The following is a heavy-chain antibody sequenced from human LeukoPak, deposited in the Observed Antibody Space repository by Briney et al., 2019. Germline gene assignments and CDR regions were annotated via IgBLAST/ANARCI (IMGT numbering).Heavy chain of an antibody. J-gene: IGHJ4*02. CDR2: ICGSGGST. D-gene: IGHD5-18*01. CDR3: AKDTNTAMVLSNFDY. CDR1: GFTFSSYA. V-gene: IGHV3-23*01. Sequence: GGSLRLSCAASGFTFSSYAMSWVRQAPGKGLEWVAAICGSGGSTYYADSVKGRFTISRDNSKNTLYLQMNSLRAEDTAVYYCAKDTNTAMVLSNFDYWGKGTLVTVSS.